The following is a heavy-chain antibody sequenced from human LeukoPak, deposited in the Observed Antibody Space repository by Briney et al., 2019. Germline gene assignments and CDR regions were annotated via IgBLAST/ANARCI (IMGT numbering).Heavy chain of an antibody. Sequence: ASVKVSCKTSGYIFTGYYIHWVRQAPGQGLEWMGWINPNTGGTNYAQDFQGRVTMTRDTYVSTAYMDLRSLKSDDTAVYFCARERESGRSDAFDFWGQGTVVTVSS. CDR2: INPNTGGT. V-gene: IGHV1-2*02. D-gene: IGHD3-10*01. J-gene: IGHJ3*01. CDR1: GYIFTGYY. CDR3: ARERESGRSDAFDF.